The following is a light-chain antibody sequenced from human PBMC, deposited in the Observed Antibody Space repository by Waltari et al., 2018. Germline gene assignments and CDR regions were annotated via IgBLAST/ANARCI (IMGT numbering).Light chain of an antibody. CDR1: QDVGGTY. J-gene: IGKJ5*01. CDR2: GAS. CDR3: QQYGSSPIT. V-gene: IGKV3-20*01. Sequence: DIVLTQSPGTLSLSPGERATLSCRASQDVGGTYLAWYQRKPGQAPRLVIYGASSRATGIPDRFSGSGSGTDFTLTISRVEPEDFALYDCQQYGSSPITFGQGTRLEI.